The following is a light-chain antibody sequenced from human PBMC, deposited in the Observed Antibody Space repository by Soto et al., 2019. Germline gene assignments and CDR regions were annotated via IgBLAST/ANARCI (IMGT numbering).Light chain of an antibody. V-gene: IGLV2-14*01. CDR2: DVS. CDR3: SSYTSSSTLVV. Sequence: QSVLTQPASVSGSPGQSITLSCTGTSSDVGGYNYVSWYQQHPGKAPKLMIYDVSNRPSGVSNRFSGSKSGNTASLTISGLQAEDDADYYCSSYTSSSTLVVFGGGTKLTVL. J-gene: IGLJ2*01. CDR1: SSDVGGYNY.